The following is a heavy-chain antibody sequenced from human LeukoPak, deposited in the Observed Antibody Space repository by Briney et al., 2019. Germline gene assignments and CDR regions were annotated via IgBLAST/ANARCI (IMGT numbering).Heavy chain of an antibody. V-gene: IGHV4-39*01. Sequence: SETLSLTCTVSGGSISSSSYYWGWIRQPPGKGLEWIGSIYYSGSTYYNPSLKSRVTISVDTSKNQFSLKLSSVTAADTAVYYCARGPRRNIRVAASGWFDPWGQGTLVTVSS. CDR1: GGSISSSSYY. CDR2: IYYSGST. CDR3: ARGPRRNIRVAASGWFDP. D-gene: IGHD2-15*01. J-gene: IGHJ5*02.